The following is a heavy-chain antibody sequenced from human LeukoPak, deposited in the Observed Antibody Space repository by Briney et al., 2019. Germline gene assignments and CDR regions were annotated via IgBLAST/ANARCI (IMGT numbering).Heavy chain of an antibody. CDR2: INPNSGGT. CDR1: GYTFTGYY. V-gene: IGHV1-2*02. Sequence: ASVKVSCKASGYTFTGYYMHWVRQAPGQGLEWMGWINPNSGGTNYAQKFQGRVTMTRDTSIRTAYMELSRLRSDDTAVYYCARSYGSGTKQKNWFDPWGQGTLVTVSS. D-gene: IGHD3-10*01. J-gene: IGHJ5*02. CDR3: ARSYGSGTKQKNWFDP.